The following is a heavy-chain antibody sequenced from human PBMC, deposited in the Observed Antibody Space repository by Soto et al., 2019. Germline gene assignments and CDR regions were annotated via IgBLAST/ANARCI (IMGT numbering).Heavy chain of an antibody. CDR3: AAQYCSGGSCYSGLFDY. V-gene: IGHV1-58*02. CDR1: GFTFTSSA. D-gene: IGHD2-15*01. J-gene: IGHJ4*02. CDR2: IVVGSGNT. Sequence: SVKVSCKASGFTFTSSAMQWVRQARGQRFEGIGWIVVGSGNTNYAQKFQERVTITRDMSTSTAYMEPSSLRSEDTAVYYCAAQYCSGGSCYSGLFDYWGQGTLVTVSS.